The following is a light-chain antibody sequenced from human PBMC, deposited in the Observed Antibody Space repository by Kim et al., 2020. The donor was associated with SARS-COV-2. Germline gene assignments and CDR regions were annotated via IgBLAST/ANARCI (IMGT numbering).Light chain of an antibody. Sequence: PGEGDTLSCSASPSMGLSCAWYQQPRGQAPGLRIYDAAVTATAIPDTVRCSGTGTDSTLTISSRDPEDFAIYFCQQHNKRHRAPSFGGGTKVDIK. J-gene: IGKJ4*01. CDR2: DAA. CDR3: QQHNKRHRAPS. V-gene: IGKV3D-11*02. CDR1: PSMGLS.